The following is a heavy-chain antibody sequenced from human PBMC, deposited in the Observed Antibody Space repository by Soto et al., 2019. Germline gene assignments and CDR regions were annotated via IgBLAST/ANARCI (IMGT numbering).Heavy chain of an antibody. CDR2: IYYSGST. J-gene: IGHJ5*02. Sequence: SETLSLTCTVSGGSISSGDYYWSWIRQPPGKGLEWIGYIYYSGSTYYNPSLKSRVTISVDTSKNQFSLKLSSVTAADTAVYYCARQRGSSKTDNWFDPWGQVTLVTVSS. D-gene: IGHD6-6*01. V-gene: IGHV4-30-4*01. CDR3: ARQRGSSKTDNWFDP. CDR1: GGSISSGDYY.